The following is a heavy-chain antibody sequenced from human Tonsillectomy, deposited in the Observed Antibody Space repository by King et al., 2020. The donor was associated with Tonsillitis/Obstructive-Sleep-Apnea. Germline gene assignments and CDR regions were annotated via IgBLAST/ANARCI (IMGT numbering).Heavy chain of an antibody. J-gene: IGHJ4*02. CDR2: IRSKAYGGTT. CDR3: TRYLVLDYGDQYYFVY. D-gene: IGHD4-17*01. V-gene: IGHV3-49*04. Sequence: VQLVESGGGLVQPGRSLRFSCTASGFTFGDYAMSWVRQAPGKGLEWVGFIRSKAYGGTTEYAASVKGRFTISRDDSKSIAYLQMNSLKTKDTAVYYCTRYLVLDYGDQYYFVYWGQGTLVTVSS. CDR1: GFTFGDYA.